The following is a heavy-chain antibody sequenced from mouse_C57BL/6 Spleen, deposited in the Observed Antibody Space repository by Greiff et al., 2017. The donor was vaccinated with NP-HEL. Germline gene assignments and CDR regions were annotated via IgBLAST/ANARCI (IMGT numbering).Heavy chain of an antibody. CDR3: TALSAYYSRYWYFDV. V-gene: IGHV1-5*01. Sequence: VQLQQSGTVLARPGASVKMSCKTSGYTFTSYWMHWVKQRPGQGLEWIGAIYPGNSDTSYNQKFKGKAKLTAVTSSSTAYMALSSLTNEDSAVYYCTALSAYYSRYWYFDVWGTGTTGTVSS. D-gene: IGHD2-12*01. CDR1: GYTFTSYW. J-gene: IGHJ1*03. CDR2: IYPGNSDT.